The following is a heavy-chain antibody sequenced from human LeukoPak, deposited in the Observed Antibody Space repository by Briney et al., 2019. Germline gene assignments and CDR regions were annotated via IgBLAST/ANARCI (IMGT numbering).Heavy chain of an antibody. Sequence: SGPTLVKPTQTLTLTCTLSGISLTTSGVNVGWIRQPPGKALEWLAFIYWDDDKGYSPSLKSRLTITKDTSKNQVVLTMTNMDPVDTATYYCAHSKVVVTAVDSNEYIRDWGQGTLVTVSS. CDR2: IYWDDDK. CDR3: AHSKVVVTAVDSNEYIRD. J-gene: IGHJ1*01. D-gene: IGHD2-21*02. CDR1: GISLTTSGVN. V-gene: IGHV2-5*02.